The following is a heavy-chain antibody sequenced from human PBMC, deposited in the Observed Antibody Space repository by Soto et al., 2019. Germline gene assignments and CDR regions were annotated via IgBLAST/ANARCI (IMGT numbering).Heavy chain of an antibody. V-gene: IGHV3-48*01. CDR2: ISSSSSTI. CDR1: XFTXXSYS. D-gene: IGHD6-13*01. Sequence: EVQLVXXGGXXVQXXXSXXLXXAAXXFTXXSYSMNWVXQAPXXGLEWGSYISSSSSTIYYADSVKGRFTISXXNAXXXXXXXXNSLRAEDTAVYYCASGSSSWYFGYWGQGTLVTVSS. CDR3: ASGSSSWYFGY. J-gene: IGHJ4*02.